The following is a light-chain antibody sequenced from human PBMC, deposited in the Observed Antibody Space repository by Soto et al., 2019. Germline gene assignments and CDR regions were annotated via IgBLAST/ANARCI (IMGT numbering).Light chain of an antibody. CDR3: SSFTSSTTLL. Sequence: QSALTQPASVSGSPGQSITISCTGTATDVGAYNYVSWYQQHPGRAPKLIIYAVTDRPSGVADRFSGSKSGDTASLTISGLHAEDEAHYYCSSFTSSTTLLFGGGTKVTVL. CDR2: AVT. CDR1: ATDVGAYNY. J-gene: IGLJ2*01. V-gene: IGLV2-14*01.